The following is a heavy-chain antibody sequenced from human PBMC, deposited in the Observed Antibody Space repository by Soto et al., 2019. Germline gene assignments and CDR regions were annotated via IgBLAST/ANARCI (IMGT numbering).Heavy chain of an antibody. D-gene: IGHD3-3*01. Sequence: EGKLVESGGGLVQPGGSLRLSCAASGSTFSGYSMNWVRQAPGKGLEWVSYITSGSRIIYYADSVKGRFTISRDNAKRSLYLQMNSLRDEDTAVYYCARDSRSGYGMDVWGQGTTVTVSS. CDR2: ITSGSRII. J-gene: IGHJ6*02. V-gene: IGHV3-48*02. CDR3: ARDSRSGYGMDV. CDR1: GSTFSGYS.